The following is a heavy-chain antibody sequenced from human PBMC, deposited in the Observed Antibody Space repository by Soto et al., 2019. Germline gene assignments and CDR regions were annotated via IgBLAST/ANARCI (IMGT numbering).Heavy chain of an antibody. CDR3: ARPATVSYYYGMAA. Sequence: PGEALKLSWKGSGYSFTSYCIGWVRQMPGKGLEWMGIIYPGDSDTRYSPSLHGQVTISADKSTSTVLMQWSSLKASDTAMYYCARPATVSYYYGMAAWGQGTTVIVSS. V-gene: IGHV5-51*01. CDR2: IYPGDSDT. D-gene: IGHD4-4*01. CDR1: GYSFTSYC. J-gene: IGHJ6*01.